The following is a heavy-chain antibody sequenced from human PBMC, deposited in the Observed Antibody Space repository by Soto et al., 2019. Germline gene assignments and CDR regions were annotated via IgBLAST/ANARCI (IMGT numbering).Heavy chain of an antibody. CDR3: ASGTGDYYYYGMDV. Sequence: SETLSLTCTVSGGSISSSSHFWGWIRQPPGKGLECIGNIYYDGNTYYNPSLKSRVTISLDTSKNQFSLRLDSVTAADTAVYYCASGTGDYYYYGMDVWGQGTTVT. D-gene: IGHD6-13*01. CDR2: IYYDGNT. J-gene: IGHJ6*02. CDR1: GGSISSSSHF. V-gene: IGHV4-39*01.